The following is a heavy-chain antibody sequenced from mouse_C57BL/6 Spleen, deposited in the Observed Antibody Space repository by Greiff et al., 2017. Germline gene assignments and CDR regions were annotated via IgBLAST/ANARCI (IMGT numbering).Heavy chain of an antibody. CDR3: ARRVTTVVATEDSWYFDV. J-gene: IGHJ1*03. CDR2: ILPGSGST. V-gene: IGHV1-9*01. Sequence: QVQLKESGAELMKPGASVKLSCKATGYTFTGYWIEWVKQRPGHGLEWIGEILPGSGSTNYNEKFKGKATFTADTSSNTAYMQLSSLTTEDSAIYYCARRVTTVVATEDSWYFDVWGTGTTVTVSS. CDR1: GYTFTGYW. D-gene: IGHD1-1*01.